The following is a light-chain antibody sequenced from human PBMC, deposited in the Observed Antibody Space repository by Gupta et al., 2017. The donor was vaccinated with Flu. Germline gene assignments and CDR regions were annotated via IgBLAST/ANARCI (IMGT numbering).Light chain of an antibody. CDR2: DAS. CDR3: QQRSTAFT. Sequence: EIVLTQSPATLFLSPGERATLSCRASQSLSNFLAWYQQKPGQAPKLLSYDASNRAAGVPARFSGSGSGTDFSLTISSLDPEDSAIYFCQQRSTAFTFGPGTKVDV. J-gene: IGKJ3*01. V-gene: IGKV3-11*01. CDR1: QSLSNF.